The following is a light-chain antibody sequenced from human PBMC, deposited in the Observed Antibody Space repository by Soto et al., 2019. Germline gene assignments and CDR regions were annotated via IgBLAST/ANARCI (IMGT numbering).Light chain of an antibody. Sequence: EIVITQSPATLSVSPGERATLSCRASQSVRSNLAWYQQKPGQDPRLLIYGASTRATGIPARFSGSGSGTEFTLTISSLQSEDFAVYYCQQYNNWPPWTFGQGTKVDIK. V-gene: IGKV3-15*01. CDR3: QQYNNWPPWT. J-gene: IGKJ1*01. CDR1: QSVRSN. CDR2: GAS.